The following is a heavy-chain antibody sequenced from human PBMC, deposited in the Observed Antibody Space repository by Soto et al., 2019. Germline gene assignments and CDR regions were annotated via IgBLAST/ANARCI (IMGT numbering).Heavy chain of an antibody. Sequence: ASVKVSCKASGYTLTNYGVTWVRQAPGQGLEWLGRVTPYKADTNSAQNLQGRVTMATDTSTNTAYLELRSLRSDDTAVYFCATDGPSNSGNLYAFDIGGQGTRVSV. CDR2: VTPYKADT. CDR1: GYTLTNYG. J-gene: IGHJ3*02. V-gene: IGHV1-18*04. CDR3: ATDGPSNSGNLYAFDI. D-gene: IGHD5-12*01.